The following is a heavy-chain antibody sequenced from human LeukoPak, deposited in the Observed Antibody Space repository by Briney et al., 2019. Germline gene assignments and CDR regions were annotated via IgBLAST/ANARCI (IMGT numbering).Heavy chain of an antibody. CDR3: ARHDRYSGYDFGY. CDR2: IYYSGST. J-gene: IGHJ4*02. V-gene: IGHV4-59*08. D-gene: IGHD5-12*01. CDR1: GGSISSYY. Sequence: SETLSLTCTVSGGSISSYYWSWIRQPPGKGLEWIGYIYYSGSTNYNPSPKSRVTISVDTSKNQFSLKLSSVTAADTAVYYCARHDRYSGYDFGYWGQGTLVTVSS.